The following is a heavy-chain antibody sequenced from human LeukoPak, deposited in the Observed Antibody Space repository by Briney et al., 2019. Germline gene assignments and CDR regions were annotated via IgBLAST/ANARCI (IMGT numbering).Heavy chain of an antibody. CDR1: GFTFSSYA. J-gene: IGHJ4*02. Sequence: GGSLRLSCAASGFTFSSYAMHWVRQAPGKGLEWVAVISYDGSNKYYADSVKGRFTISRDNSKNTLYLQMNSLRAEDTAVYYCARDDYLMGLSRGHGYRGFDYWGQGTLVTVSS. D-gene: IGHD5-18*01. CDR3: ARDDYLMGLSRGHGYRGFDY. V-gene: IGHV3-30-3*01. CDR2: ISYDGSNK.